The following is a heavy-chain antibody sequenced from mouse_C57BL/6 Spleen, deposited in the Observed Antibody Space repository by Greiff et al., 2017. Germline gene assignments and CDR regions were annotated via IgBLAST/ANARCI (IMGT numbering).Heavy chain of an antibody. CDR2: INPNNGGT. D-gene: IGHD1-1*01. CDR1: GYTFTDYN. Sequence: EVQLQESGPELVKPGASVKMSCKASGYTFTDYNMHWVKQSHGKSLEWIGYINPNNGGTSYNQKFKGKATLTVNKSSSTAYMERRSLTSDDSAVYYCAREGDYYGSSSYWGQGTTLTVSS. J-gene: IGHJ2*01. V-gene: IGHV1-22*01. CDR3: AREGDYYGSSSY.